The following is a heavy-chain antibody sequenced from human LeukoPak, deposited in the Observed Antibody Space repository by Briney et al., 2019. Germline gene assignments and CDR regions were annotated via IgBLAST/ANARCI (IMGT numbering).Heavy chain of an antibody. D-gene: IGHD3-10*01. V-gene: IGHV1-18*01. Sequence: ASVKVSCKASGYTFTTYGINWVRQAPGKGLEWMGWINTYNGNTNYAQNLQGRVTMTTDTSTSTAYMELRSLKSDDTAVYYCARGRVYYYGMDVWGQGTTVTVSS. CDR2: INTYNGNT. CDR1: GYTFTTYG. J-gene: IGHJ6*02. CDR3: ARGRVYYYGMDV.